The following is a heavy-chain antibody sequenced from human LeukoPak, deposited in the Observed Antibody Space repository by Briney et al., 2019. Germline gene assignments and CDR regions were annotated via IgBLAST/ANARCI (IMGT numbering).Heavy chain of an antibody. CDR2: ISYDGSNK. D-gene: IGHD2-2*01. Sequence: PGGSLRLSCAASGFTFSSYGMHWVRQAPGKGLEWVAVISYDGSNKYYADSVKGRFTISRDNSKNTLYLQMNSLRAEDTAVYYCARDQDPAVVVPAAIYYWGQGTLVTVSS. J-gene: IGHJ4*02. CDR3: ARDQDPAVVVPAAIYY. V-gene: IGHV3-30*19. CDR1: GFTFSSYG.